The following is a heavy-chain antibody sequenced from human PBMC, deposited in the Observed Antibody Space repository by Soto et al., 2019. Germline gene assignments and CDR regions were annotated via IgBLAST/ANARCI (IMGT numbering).Heavy chain of an antibody. CDR2: IYYSGST. Sequence: SETLSLTCTVSGGSISSYYWSWIRQPPGKGLEWIGYIYYSGSTNYNPSLKSRVTISVDTSKNQFSLKLSSVTAADTAVYYCARIPFHYYDSSGYPWGAFDIWGQGTMVTVSS. J-gene: IGHJ3*02. V-gene: IGHV4-59*12. CDR1: GGSISSYY. D-gene: IGHD3-22*01. CDR3: ARIPFHYYDSSGYPWGAFDI.